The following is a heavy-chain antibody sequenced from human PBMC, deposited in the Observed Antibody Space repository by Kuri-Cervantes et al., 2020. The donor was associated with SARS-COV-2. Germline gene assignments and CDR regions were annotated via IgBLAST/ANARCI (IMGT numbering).Heavy chain of an antibody. Sequence: SVKVSCKASGGTFSSYAISWVRQAPGQGLEWMGGIIPIFGTANYAQKFQGRVTMTRDTSTSTAYMELRSLRSDDTAVYYCARDWGEAVAGFDYWGQGTLVTVSS. CDR1: GGTFSSYA. J-gene: IGHJ4*02. D-gene: IGHD6-19*01. V-gene: IGHV1-69*05. CDR3: ARDWGEAVAGFDY. CDR2: IIPIFGTA.